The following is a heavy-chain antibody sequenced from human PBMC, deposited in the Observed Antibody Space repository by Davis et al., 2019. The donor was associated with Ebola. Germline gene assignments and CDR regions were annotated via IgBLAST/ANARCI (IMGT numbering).Heavy chain of an antibody. CDR3: AREGSSEWYHWKDY. J-gene: IGHJ4*02. V-gene: IGHV3-11*01. CDR1: GFTFSDYY. Sequence: PGGSLRLSCAASGFTFSDYYTSWIRQAPGKGLEWVSYISSSGSTIYYADSVKGRFTISRDNAKNSLYLQMNSLRAEDTAVYYCAREGSSEWYHWKDYWGQGTLVTVSS. CDR2: ISSSGSTI. D-gene: IGHD1-1*01.